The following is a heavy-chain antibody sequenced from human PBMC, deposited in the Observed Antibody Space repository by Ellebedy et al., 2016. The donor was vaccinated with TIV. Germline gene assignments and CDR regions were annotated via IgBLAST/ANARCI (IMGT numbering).Heavy chain of an antibody. CDR2: LTWNSGNV. CDR3: AKDLYASADYYEIDL. CDR1: GFTFEDYA. J-gene: IGHJ5*02. V-gene: IGHV3-9*01. Sequence: PGGSLRLSCAASGFTFEDYAMHWVRKTPGKGLDWVSGLTWNSGNVAYAASVRGRFTISRDNAKKSLYLEMNNLTPEDTALYYCAKDLYASADYYEIDLWGQGTLVTVSS. D-gene: IGHD3-9*01.